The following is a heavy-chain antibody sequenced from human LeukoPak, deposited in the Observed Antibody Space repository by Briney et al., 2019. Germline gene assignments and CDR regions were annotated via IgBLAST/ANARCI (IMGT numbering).Heavy chain of an antibody. V-gene: IGHV4-59*01. D-gene: IGHD6-13*01. CDR3: AKDHTPSSWSHNWFDP. J-gene: IGHJ5*02. CDR2: IYYSGST. Sequence: SETLSLTCTVSGGSISNYYWNWIRQPPGKGLEWIGYIYYSGSTNYNPSLKSRVTISVDTSKNQFSLKLSSLTAADTAVYYCAKDHTPSSWSHNWFDPWGQGTLVTVSS. CDR1: GGSISNYY.